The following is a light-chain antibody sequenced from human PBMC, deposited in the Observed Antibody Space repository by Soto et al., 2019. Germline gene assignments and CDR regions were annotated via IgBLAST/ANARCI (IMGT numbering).Light chain of an antibody. Sequence: QSALTQPASVSGSPGQSITISCTGTSSDVGGYNYVSWYQQHPGKAPKLMIYEVCNRPSGVSNRFSGSKSGNTASLTISGLQAEDEADYYCSSYTSGSTLPWVFGTGTKLTVL. CDR2: EVC. CDR1: SSDVGGYNY. J-gene: IGLJ1*01. CDR3: SSYTSGSTLPWV. V-gene: IGLV2-14*01.